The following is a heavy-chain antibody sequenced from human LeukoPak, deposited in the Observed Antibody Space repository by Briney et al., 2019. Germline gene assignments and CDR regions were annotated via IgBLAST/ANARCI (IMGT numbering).Heavy chain of an antibody. J-gene: IGHJ4*02. CDR3: AREWSGYYYFDY. D-gene: IGHD3-3*01. CDR2: IYTSGST. CDR1: GGSMGSYY. Sequence: SETLSLTCTVSGGSMGSYYWNWIRQAAGKGLEWIGRIYTSGSTNYNPSLKGRVSMSVDTSKNQFSLSLSSVTAADTAVYYCAREWSGYYYFDYWGQGAPVTVSS. V-gene: IGHV4-4*07.